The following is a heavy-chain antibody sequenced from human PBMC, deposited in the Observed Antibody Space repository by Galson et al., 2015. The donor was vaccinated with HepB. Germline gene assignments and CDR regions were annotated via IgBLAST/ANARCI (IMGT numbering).Heavy chain of an antibody. CDR3: ARDLKDPYYDFWSGYYKERDVGWFDP. V-gene: IGHV1-46*01. CDR1: GYTFTSYY. Sequence: SVKVSCKASGYTFTSYYMHWVRQAPGQGLEWMGIINPSGGSTSYAQKFQGRVTMTRDTSTSTVYMELSSLGSEDTAVYYCARDLKDPYYDFWSGYYKERDVGWFDPWGQGTLVTVSS. CDR2: INPSGGST. J-gene: IGHJ5*02. D-gene: IGHD3-3*01.